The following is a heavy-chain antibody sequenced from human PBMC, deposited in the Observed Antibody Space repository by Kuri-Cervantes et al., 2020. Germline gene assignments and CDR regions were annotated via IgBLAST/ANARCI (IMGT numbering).Heavy chain of an antibody. CDR3: ARVGDFWSGLHDY. CDR1: GDSISSGGYS. CDR2: IYHSGST. V-gene: IGHV4-30-2*01. Sequence: LRLSCVVSGDSISSGGYSWSWIRQPPGKGLEWIGYIYHSGSTYYNPSLKSRVTISVDRSKNQFSLKLSSVTAADTAVYYCARVGDFWSGLHDYWGQGTLVTVSS. D-gene: IGHD3-3*01. J-gene: IGHJ4*02.